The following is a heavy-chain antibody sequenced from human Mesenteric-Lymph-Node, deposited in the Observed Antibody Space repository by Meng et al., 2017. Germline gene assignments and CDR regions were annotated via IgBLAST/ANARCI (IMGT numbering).Heavy chain of an antibody. J-gene: IGHJ6*02. CDR1: GGTFSSYA. V-gene: IGHV1-69*06. CDR2: IIPFFGTV. CDR3: AREVRYYDGGRYLYYYGLDV. D-gene: IGHD3-22*01. Sequence: SVKVSCKASGGTFSSYAISWARQAPGQGLEWLGGIIPFFGTVNYVEKFQGRVTITADKSTSTAYMELSSLRSEDTAVYFCAREVRYYDGGRYLYYYGLDVWGQGTTVTVSS.